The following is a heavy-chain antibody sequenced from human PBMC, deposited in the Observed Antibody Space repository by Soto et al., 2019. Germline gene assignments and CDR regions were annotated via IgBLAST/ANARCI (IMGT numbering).Heavy chain of an antibody. D-gene: IGHD6-13*01. CDR1: GFTFSSYA. CDR3: AYSSTPFDY. J-gene: IGHJ4*02. CDR2: ISGSGGST. Sequence: EVPLLESGGGLAQPGGSLRLSCAASGFTFSSYAMSWVRQSPGKGLEWVSAISGSGGSTYYADSVKGRFTISRDNSKNTLYLQMNSLRAEDTAVYYCAYSSTPFDYWGQGTLVTVSS. V-gene: IGHV3-23*01.